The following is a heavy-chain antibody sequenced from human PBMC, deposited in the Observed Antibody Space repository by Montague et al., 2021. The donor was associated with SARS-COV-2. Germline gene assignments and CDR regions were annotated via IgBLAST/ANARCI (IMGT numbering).Heavy chain of an antibody. CDR3: ARAAGYNWNYGYNWFDP. D-gene: IGHD1-7*01. CDR2: IYYSGST. CDR1: GGSISSYY. V-gene: IGHV4-59*01. Sequence: SETLSLTCTVSGGSISSYYWGWIRQPPGKGLEWIGYIYYSGSTNYNPSLKSRVTILVDTSKNQFSLKLSSVTAADTAVYYCARAAGYNWNYGYNWFDPWGQGTLVTVSS. J-gene: IGHJ5*02.